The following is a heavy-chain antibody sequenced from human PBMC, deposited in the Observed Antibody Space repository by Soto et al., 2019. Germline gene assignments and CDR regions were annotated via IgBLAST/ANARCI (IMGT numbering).Heavy chain of an antibody. Sequence: ASVKVSCKVSGYTFTSYAMHWVRQAPGQGPERMGWINAGNGDTKYSQDLQGRVTITRDTSASSAYMELSSLRSEDTAVYYCARGQRDYDILTAFDYRGQGTLVTVFS. J-gene: IGHJ4*02. D-gene: IGHD3-9*01. V-gene: IGHV1-3*01. CDR1: GYTFTSYA. CDR2: INAGNGDT. CDR3: ARGQRDYDILTAFDY.